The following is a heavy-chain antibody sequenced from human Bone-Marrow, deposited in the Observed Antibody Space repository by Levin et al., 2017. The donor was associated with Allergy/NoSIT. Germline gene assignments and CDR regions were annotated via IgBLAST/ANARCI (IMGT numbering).Heavy chain of an antibody. CDR3: AKAGTTVMLDYSYLDV. CDR1: GFIFADYA. V-gene: IGHV3-23*01. D-gene: IGHD4-17*01. Sequence: GGSLRLSCTISGFIFADYAMNWVRQAPGRGLEWVSSLDGSSGKTHYADAVKGRFTITREYSKNTLFLQMNSLRVEDTARYYCAKAGTTVMLDYSYLDVWGEGTAVTVSS. J-gene: IGHJ6*03. CDR2: LDGSSGKT.